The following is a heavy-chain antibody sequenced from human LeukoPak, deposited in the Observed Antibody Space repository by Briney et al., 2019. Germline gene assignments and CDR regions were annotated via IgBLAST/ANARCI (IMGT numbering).Heavy chain of an antibody. V-gene: IGHV1-58*01. CDR2: IVVGSGNT. Sequence: SVKVSCKASGFTFTSSAVQWVRQARGQRPEWIGWIVVGSGNTNYAQKFQERVTITRDMSTSTAYMELSSLRSEDTAVYYCAAGDHGSSSRPTPDYWGQGTLVTVSS. D-gene: IGHD6-13*01. J-gene: IGHJ4*02. CDR1: GFTFTSSA. CDR3: AAGDHGSSSRPTPDY.